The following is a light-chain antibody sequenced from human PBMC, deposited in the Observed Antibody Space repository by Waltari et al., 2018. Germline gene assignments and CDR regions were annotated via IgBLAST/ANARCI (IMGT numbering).Light chain of an antibody. CDR2: GAS. Sequence: EIVMTQSPATLSVSPGERATLFCRASQSVRSKLAGYQQKPGQAPRLLIYGASTRATGIPARFSGSGSGTEFTLTISSLQSEDFAVYYCQQNNNWPPWTFGQGTKVEIK. J-gene: IGKJ1*01. CDR1: QSVRSK. CDR3: QQNNNWPPWT. V-gene: IGKV3-15*01.